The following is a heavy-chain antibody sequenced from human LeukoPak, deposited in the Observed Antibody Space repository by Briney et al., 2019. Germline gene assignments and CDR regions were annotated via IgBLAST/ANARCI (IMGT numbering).Heavy chain of an antibody. CDR3: ALLRYFDWSYGMDV. D-gene: IGHD3-9*01. J-gene: IGHJ6*02. CDR2: IYSGGST. Sequence: GGSLRLSCAASGFTVSSNYMSWVRQAPGKGLEWASVIYSGGSTYYADSVKGRFTISRHNSKNTLYLQMISLRAEDTAVYYCALLRYFDWSYGMDVWGQGTTVTVSS. V-gene: IGHV3-53*04. CDR1: GFTVSSNY.